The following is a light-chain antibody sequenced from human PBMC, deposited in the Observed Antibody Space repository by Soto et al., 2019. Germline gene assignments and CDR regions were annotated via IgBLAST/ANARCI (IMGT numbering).Light chain of an antibody. CDR3: SSYAGSNNFV. V-gene: IGLV2-8*01. CDR2: EVS. Sequence: QSALTQPPSASGSPGQSVTISCTGTSSDVGGYNYVSRYQQHPGKAPKLMIYEVSKRPSGVPDRFSGSKSGNTASLTVSGLQAEDEADYYCSSYAGSNNFVFGTGTKVTLL. CDR1: SSDVGGYNY. J-gene: IGLJ1*01.